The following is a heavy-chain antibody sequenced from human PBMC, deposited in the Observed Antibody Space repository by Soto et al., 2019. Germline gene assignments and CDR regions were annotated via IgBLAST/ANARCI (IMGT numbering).Heavy chain of an antibody. J-gene: IGHJ4*02. CDR2: ISSSGSTI. CDR1: GFTFSDYY. D-gene: IGHD2-15*01. V-gene: IGHV3-11*01. CDR3: ARAHCSGGSCYDY. Sequence: VGSLRLSCAASGFTFSDYYMSWIRQAPGKGLEWVSYISSSGSTIYYADSVKGRFTISRDNAKNSLYLQMNSLRAEDTAVYYCARAHCSGGSCYDYWGQGTLVTVSS.